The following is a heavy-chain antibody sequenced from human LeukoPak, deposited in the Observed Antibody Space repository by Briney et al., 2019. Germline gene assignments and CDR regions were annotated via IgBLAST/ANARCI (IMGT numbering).Heavy chain of an antibody. D-gene: IGHD1-26*01. CDR2: FYYSGST. CDR3: ARDSGTYEFDS. J-gene: IGHJ4*02. CDR1: GGSISSSSFF. Sequence: SETLSLTCSVSGGSISSSSFFWGWIRQPPGKGLEWIGSFYYSGSTYYNASLKSRVTISADTSKNQFSLKLSSVTAADTAVYYCARDSGTYEFDSWGQGTLVTVSS. V-gene: IGHV4-39*07.